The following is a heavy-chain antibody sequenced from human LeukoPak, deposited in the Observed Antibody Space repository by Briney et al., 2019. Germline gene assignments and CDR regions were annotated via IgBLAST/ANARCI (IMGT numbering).Heavy chain of an antibody. CDR3: AREGSRWALDY. D-gene: IGHD6-13*01. CDR1: GFTLSSYG. CDR2: IWYDGSNK. V-gene: IGHV3-33*01. Sequence: GGSLRLSCAASGFTLSSYGMHWVRQAPGKGLEWVAVIWYDGSNKYYVDSVKGRFTISRDNSKNTLYLQMNSLRAEDTAVYYCAREGSRWALDYWGQGTLVTVSS. J-gene: IGHJ4*02.